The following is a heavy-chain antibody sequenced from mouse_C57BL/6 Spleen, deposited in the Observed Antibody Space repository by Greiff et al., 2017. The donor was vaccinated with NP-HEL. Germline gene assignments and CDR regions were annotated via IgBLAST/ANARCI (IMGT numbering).Heavy chain of an antibody. V-gene: IGHV1-53*01. D-gene: IGHD1-1*01. CDR2: INPSNGGT. Sequence: QVQLQQPGTELVKPGASVKPSCKASGYTFTSYWMHWVKQRPGQGLEWIGNINPSNGGTNYNEKFKSKATLTVDKSSSTAYMQLSSLTSEDSAVYYCARPGSSYPYWYFDGWGTGTTVTVSS. CDR3: ARPGSSYPYWYFDG. CDR1: GYTFTSYW. J-gene: IGHJ1*03.